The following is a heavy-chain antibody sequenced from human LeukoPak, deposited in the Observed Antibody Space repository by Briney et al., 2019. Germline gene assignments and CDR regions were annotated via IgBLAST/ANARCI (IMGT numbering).Heavy chain of an antibody. CDR2: ISSSSVYT. D-gene: IGHD2-15*01. V-gene: IGHV3-11*05. J-gene: IGHJ4*02. CDR1: GFIFSDYY. Sequence: GGSLTLSCAASGFIFSDYYMSWIRQAPGKGLECLSYISSSSVYTSYADSVKGRFTISRDNAKNSLYLQLNSLRAEDTAVYYCARGSPPDYWGQGTLVTVSS. CDR3: ARGSPPDY.